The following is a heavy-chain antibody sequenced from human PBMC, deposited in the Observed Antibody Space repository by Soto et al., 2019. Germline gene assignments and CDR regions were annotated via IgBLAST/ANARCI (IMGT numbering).Heavy chain of an antibody. V-gene: IGHV1-3*01. Sequence: ASVKVSCKASGYTFSSYTLHWVRQAPGQRLEWMGWINAGNGDTKYSQKFQGRVTITRDTSANSAYMELSSLRSEDTAIYYCARVVLRVSILNSAFEPWGQGTLVTVPS. CDR2: INAGNGDT. J-gene: IGHJ5*02. D-gene: IGHD3-10*01. CDR1: GYTFSSYT. CDR3: ARVVLRVSILNSAFEP.